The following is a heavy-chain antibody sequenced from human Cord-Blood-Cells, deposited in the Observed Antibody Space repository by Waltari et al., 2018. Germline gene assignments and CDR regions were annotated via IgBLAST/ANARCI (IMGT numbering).Heavy chain of an antibody. J-gene: IGHJ4*02. CDR2: IYYSGST. D-gene: IGHD6-19*01. V-gene: IGHV4-39*01. CDR1: GGSIRSRSYY. CDR3: ARGAVAGTVFDY. Sequence: QLQLQESGPGLVTPSETLSLTCTVSGGSIRSRSYYWCWLRQPPGKGLEWIGSIYYSGSTYYNPSLKSRVTISVDTSKNQFSLKLSSVTAADTAVYYCARGAVAGTVFDYWGQGTLVTVSS.